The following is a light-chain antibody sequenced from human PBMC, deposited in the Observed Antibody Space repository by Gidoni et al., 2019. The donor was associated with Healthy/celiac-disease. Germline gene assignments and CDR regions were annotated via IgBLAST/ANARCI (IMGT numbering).Light chain of an antibody. J-gene: IGLJ2*01. Sequence: QSALPQPASVSGSPVPSITISCTGTSSDVGSYNLVSWYQQPPGKAPKLMIYEGSKRPSGVSNRFYGSKAGNTASLTISGLQAEDEADYYCCSYAGSSTFEKVVFGGGTKLTVL. V-gene: IGLV2-23*03. CDR3: CSYAGSSTFEKVV. CDR2: EGS. CDR1: SSDVGSYNL.